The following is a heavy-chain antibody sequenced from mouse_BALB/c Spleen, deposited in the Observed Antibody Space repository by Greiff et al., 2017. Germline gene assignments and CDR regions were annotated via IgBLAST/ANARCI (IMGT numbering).Heavy chain of an antibody. CDR3: ARDDYYGSSPAWFAY. Sequence: EVKVEESGPGLVKPSQSLSLTCSVTGYSITSGYYWNWIRQFPGNKLEWMGYISYDGSNNYNPSLKNRISITRDTSKNQFFLKLNSVTTEDTATYYCARDDYYGSSPAWFAYWGQGTLVTVSA. V-gene: IGHV3-6*02. D-gene: IGHD1-1*01. CDR2: ISYDGSN. CDR1: GYSITSGYY. J-gene: IGHJ3*01.